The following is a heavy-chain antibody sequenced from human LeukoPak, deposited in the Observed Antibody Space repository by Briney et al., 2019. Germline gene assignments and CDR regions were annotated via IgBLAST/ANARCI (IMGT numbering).Heavy chain of an antibody. CDR1: GGTFSSYA. J-gene: IGHJ4*02. CDR2: IIPIFGTA. D-gene: IGHD3-10*01. V-gene: IGHV1-69*05. Sequence: SVKVSCKASGGTFSSYAISWVRQAPGQGFEWMGRIIPIFGTANYAQKFQGRVTITTDESTSTAYMELSSLRSEDTAVYYCARDRSYYGSGSYYDYWGQGTLVTVSS. CDR3: ARDRSYYGSGSYYDY.